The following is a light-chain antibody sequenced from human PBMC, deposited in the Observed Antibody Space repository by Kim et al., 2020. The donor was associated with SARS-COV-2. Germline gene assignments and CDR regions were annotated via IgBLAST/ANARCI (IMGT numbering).Light chain of an antibody. Sequence: ALGQTVRTTCQGDSLRIYYASWYQQKPGQAPVLVIFGENNRPSGIPDRFSGSSSGNTASLTITGAQAEDEADYYCNSRDSSGNLVIFGGGTQLTVL. CDR3: NSRDSSGNLVI. J-gene: IGLJ2*01. CDR2: GEN. CDR1: SLRIYY. V-gene: IGLV3-19*01.